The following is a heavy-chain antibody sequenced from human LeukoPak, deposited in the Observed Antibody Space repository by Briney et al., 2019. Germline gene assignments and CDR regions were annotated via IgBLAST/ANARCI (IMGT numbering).Heavy chain of an antibody. CDR1: GGSISSGSYY. J-gene: IGHJ3*02. D-gene: IGHD3-22*01. Sequence: SETLSLTCTVSGGSISSGSYYWSWIRQPAGKGLEWIGRIYTSGSTNYNPSLKSRVTISVDTSKNQFSLKLSSVTAADTAVYYCARDYYDSSGYTHDAFDIWGQGTMVTVSS. CDR3: ARDYYDSSGYTHDAFDI. CDR2: IYTSGST. V-gene: IGHV4-61*02.